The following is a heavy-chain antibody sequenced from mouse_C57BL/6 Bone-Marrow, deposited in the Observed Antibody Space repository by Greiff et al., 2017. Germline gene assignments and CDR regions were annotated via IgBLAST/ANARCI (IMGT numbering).Heavy chain of an antibody. J-gene: IGHJ2*01. CDR1: GYTFTSYW. CDR2: IDPSDSET. CDR3: ERDLRYCFYYFDC. V-gene: IGHV1-52*01. Sequence: QVQLQQPGAELVRPGSSVKLSCKASGYTFTSYWMHWVKQRPIQGLEWIGNIDPSDSETHYNQKFKDKATLTVDKSSSTAYMQLSSLTSEDSAVYCGERDLRYCFYYFDCWGQGTTLTVSS. D-gene: IGHD1-1*01.